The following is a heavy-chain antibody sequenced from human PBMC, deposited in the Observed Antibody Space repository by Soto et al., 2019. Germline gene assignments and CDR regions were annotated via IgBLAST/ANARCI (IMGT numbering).Heavy chain of an antibody. CDR3: ARDLGYCTNGVCYYYYGMDV. Sequence: SQTLSLTCAISGDSVSSNSAAWNWIRQSPSRGLEWLGRTYYRSKWYNDYAVSVKSRITINPDTSKNQFSLQLNSVTPEDTAVYYCARDLGYCTNGVCYYYYGMDVWGQGTTVTVSS. J-gene: IGHJ6*02. V-gene: IGHV6-1*01. D-gene: IGHD2-8*01. CDR2: TYYRSKWYN. CDR1: GDSVSSNSAA.